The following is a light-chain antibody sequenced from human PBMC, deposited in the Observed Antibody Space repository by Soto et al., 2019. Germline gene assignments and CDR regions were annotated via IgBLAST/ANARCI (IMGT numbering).Light chain of an antibody. CDR1: HSVLHSNGYNY. V-gene: IGKV4-1*01. Sequence: DIVMTQSPLSLPGTPGEPSAVSCSSSHSVLHSNGYNYLVWYQQKPGQPPKLLIYWASTRESGVPDRFSGSGSGTDFTLTISSLQAEDVAVYYCQQYYSTPLTFGGGTKVDIK. CDR2: WAS. J-gene: IGKJ4*01. CDR3: QQYYSTPLT.